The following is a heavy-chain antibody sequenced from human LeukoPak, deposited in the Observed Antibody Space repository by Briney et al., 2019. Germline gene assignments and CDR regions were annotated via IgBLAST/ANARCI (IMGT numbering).Heavy chain of an antibody. CDR1: GGTFTNYA. Sequence: GASVKVSCKASGGTFTNYAISWVRQAPGQGLEWMGGIIPLLGTPNYAQKFQGRVTITADDSTSTAYMELTSLRSEDTAVYYCAEDSSMVTTRAPYYYYYLDVWGQGTTVTASS. D-gene: IGHD4-17*01. CDR3: AEDSSMVTTRAPYYYYYLDV. CDR2: IIPLLGTP. V-gene: IGHV1-69*01. J-gene: IGHJ6*02.